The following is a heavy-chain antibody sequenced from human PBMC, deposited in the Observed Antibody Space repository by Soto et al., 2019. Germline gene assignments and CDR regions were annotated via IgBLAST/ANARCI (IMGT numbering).Heavy chain of an antibody. Sequence: GGSLRLSCAASGFTFSSYWMSWVRQAPGKGLEWVANIKQDGSGNYYVDSVKGRFTITRDNVKNSLYLQMNRLRAEDMVVYYCARRIMIAFGGVIVDAFDIWGQGTMVTVSS. CDR2: IKQDGSGN. CDR1: GFTFSSYW. CDR3: ARRIMIAFGGVIVDAFDI. J-gene: IGHJ3*02. V-gene: IGHV3-7*01. D-gene: IGHD3-16*02.